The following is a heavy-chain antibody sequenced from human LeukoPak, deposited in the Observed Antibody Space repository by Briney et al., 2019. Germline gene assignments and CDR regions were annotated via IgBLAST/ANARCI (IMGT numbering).Heavy chain of an antibody. CDR3: ARPLESFFGSGSYDN. V-gene: IGHV4-39*02. D-gene: IGHD3-10*01. Sequence: KPSETLSLTCTVSGGSISSSNYYWGWIRQPPGKGLVWIGSIYYNGATYYNPSLKSRITISVDTSKNHFSLNLRSVTAADTAVYYCARPLESFFGSGSYDNWGQGTLVTVSS. CDR2: IYYNGAT. J-gene: IGHJ4*02. CDR1: GGSISSSNYY.